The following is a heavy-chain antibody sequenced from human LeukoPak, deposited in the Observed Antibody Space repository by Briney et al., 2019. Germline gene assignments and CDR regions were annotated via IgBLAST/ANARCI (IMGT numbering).Heavy chain of an antibody. CDR3: ASSPYSGYELYGMDV. J-gene: IGHJ6*02. CDR2: IYYSGST. V-gene: IGHV4-31*03. CDR1: GGSISRGSYY. D-gene: IGHD5-12*01. Sequence: SQTLSLTCTVSGGSISRGSYYWSWIRQHPGKGLEWIGYIYYSGSTYYNPSLKSRVTISVDTSKNQFSLKLSSVTAADTAVYYCASSPYSGYELYGMDVWGQGTTVTVSS.